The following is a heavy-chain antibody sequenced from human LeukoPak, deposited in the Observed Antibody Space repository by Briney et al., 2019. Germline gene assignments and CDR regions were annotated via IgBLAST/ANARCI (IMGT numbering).Heavy chain of an antibody. V-gene: IGHV1-2*02. J-gene: IGHJ5*02. CDR3: ARGGYVIVRDWFDP. CDR2: INPNSGDT. CDR1: GYTLTGYY. Sequence: ASVKVSCKASGYTLTGYYMHWVRQAPGQGLEWMGCINPNSGDTKYAQKFRGRVTMTRDTSMNTAYMELSRLRSDDTAIYYCARGGYVIVRDWFDPWGQGTLVTVSS. D-gene: IGHD3-16*01.